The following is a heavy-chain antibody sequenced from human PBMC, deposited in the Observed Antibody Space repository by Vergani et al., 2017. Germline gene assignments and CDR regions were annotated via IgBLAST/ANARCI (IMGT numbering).Heavy chain of an antibody. CDR3: ARSSIAARPWDFGFDY. J-gene: IGHJ4*02. CDR1: GFTFSSYS. CDR2: ISSSSSYI. V-gene: IGHV3-21*01. D-gene: IGHD6-6*01. Sequence: EVQLVESGGGLVKPGGSLRLSCAASGFTFSSYSMNWVRQAPGKGLEWVSSISSSSSYIYYADSVKGRFTISRDNAKNSLYLQMNSLRAEDTAVYYCARSSIAARPWDFGFDYWGQGTLVTVSS.